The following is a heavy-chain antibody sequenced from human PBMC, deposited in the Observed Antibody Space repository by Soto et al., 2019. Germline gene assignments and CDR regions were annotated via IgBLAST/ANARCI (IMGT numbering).Heavy chain of an antibody. D-gene: IGHD3-16*01. CDR3: AKDIGLQLRRFDY. CDR1: GFTFDDYG. CDR2: SSYDGGNI. J-gene: IGHJ4*02. Sequence: PGGSLRLSCAASGFTFDDYGMHWVQQAPGKGLDGVTGSSYDGGNIGYAETVKGRFSISRDNAKNALYLQMNSLRTEDTALYYCAKDIGLQLRRFDYWGQGTQVTVSS. V-gene: IGHV3-9*01.